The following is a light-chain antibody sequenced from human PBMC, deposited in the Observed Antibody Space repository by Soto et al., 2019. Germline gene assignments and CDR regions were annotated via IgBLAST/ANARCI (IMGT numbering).Light chain of an antibody. V-gene: IGKV3-20*01. CDR2: GAS. Sequence: EIVLTQSPGTLSLSPAERATLSCRASQSVSSSCLAWYQQKPGQAPRLLIYGASSRATGIPDRFSGSGSGTDFTLTISRLEPQDFAVYYCQQYGSSPPTFGQGTKLEIK. CDR3: QQYGSSPPT. J-gene: IGKJ2*01. CDR1: QSVSSSC.